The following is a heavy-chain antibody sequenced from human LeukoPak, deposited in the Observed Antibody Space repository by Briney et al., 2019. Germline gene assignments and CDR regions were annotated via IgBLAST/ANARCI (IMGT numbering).Heavy chain of an antibody. D-gene: IGHD2/OR15-2a*01. CDR3: ASDLFFVDY. CDR2: IYYSGST. V-gene: IGHV4-39*01. CDR1: GGSISSSSYY. J-gene: IGHJ4*02. Sequence: SETLSLTCTVSGGSISSSSYYWGWIRQPPGKGLEWIGSIYYSGSTYYNPPLKSRVTISVDTSKNQFSLKLSSVTAADTAVYYCASDLFFVDYWGQGTLVTVSS.